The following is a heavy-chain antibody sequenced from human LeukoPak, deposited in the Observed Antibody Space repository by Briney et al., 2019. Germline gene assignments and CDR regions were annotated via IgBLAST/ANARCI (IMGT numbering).Heavy chain of an antibody. CDR3: ARVVGVQGWFDP. V-gene: IGHV1-2*02. Sequence: ASVKVSCKASGYTFTGYHIHWVRQAPGQGLEWMGWINPNSGGTNYAQKFQGRVTMTRDTSISTAYMELSRLRSDGTAVYYCARVVGVQGWFDPWGQGTLVTVSS. CDR2: INPNSGGT. CDR1: GYTFTGYH. D-gene: IGHD2-15*01. J-gene: IGHJ5*02.